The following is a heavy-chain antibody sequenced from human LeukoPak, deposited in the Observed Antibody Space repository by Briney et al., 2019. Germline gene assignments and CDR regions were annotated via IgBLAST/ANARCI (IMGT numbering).Heavy chain of an antibody. CDR1: GYTFTGYY. Sequence: GASVKVSCKASGYTFTGYYMHWVRQAPGQGLEWMGRINPNSGGTNYAQKFQGRVTMTRDTSISTAYMELSRLRSDDTAVYYCARGAPSPTFIVVVVAATLGDFDYWSQGTLVTVSS. CDR2: INPNSGGT. D-gene: IGHD2-15*01. V-gene: IGHV1-2*06. CDR3: ARGAPSPTFIVVVVAATLGDFDY. J-gene: IGHJ4*02.